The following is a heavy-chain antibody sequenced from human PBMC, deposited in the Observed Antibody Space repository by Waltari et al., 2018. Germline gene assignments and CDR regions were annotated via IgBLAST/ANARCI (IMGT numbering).Heavy chain of an antibody. V-gene: IGHV3-23*01. CDR3: AKYVEMATPNPDNWFDP. CDR2: ISGSGGST. Sequence: EVQLLESGGGLVQPGGSLRLSCAASGFTFRSYAMSWVRQAPGKGLEWVSAISGSGGSTYYADSVKGRFTISRDNSKNTLYLQMNSLRAEDTAVYYCAKYVEMATPNPDNWFDPWGQGTLVTVSS. D-gene: IGHD5-12*01. CDR1: GFTFRSYA. J-gene: IGHJ5*02.